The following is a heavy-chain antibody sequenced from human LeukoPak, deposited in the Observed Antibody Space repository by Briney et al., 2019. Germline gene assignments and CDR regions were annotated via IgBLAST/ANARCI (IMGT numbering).Heavy chain of an antibody. CDR2: ISSSSSYT. Sequence: PGGSLRLSCSASGFTFSGYAMHWVRQAPGKGLEWVSYISSSSSYTNYADSVKGRFTISRDNAKNSLYLQMNSLRAEDTAVYYCARVYSDGYNSYFDYWGQGTLVTVSS. CDR1: GFTFSGYA. J-gene: IGHJ4*02. D-gene: IGHD5-24*01. CDR3: ARVYSDGYNSYFDY. V-gene: IGHV3-11*05.